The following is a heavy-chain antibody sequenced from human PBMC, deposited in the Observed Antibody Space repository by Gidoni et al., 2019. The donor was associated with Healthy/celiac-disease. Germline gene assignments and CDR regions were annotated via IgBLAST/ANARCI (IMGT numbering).Heavy chain of an antibody. D-gene: IGHD1-20*01. J-gene: IGHJ4*02. V-gene: IGHV3-9*01. CDR2: SSWNSGSI. CDR3: AKDMRLTALDY. CDR1: GFTFDDYA. Sequence: EVQLVESGGGLGQPGRSLRLSCAASGFTFDDYAMHWLRQAPGKGLGWVSGSSWNSGSIGYADSVKGRFTISRDNAKNSLYLQMNSLRAEDTALYYCAKDMRLTALDYWGQGTLVTVSS.